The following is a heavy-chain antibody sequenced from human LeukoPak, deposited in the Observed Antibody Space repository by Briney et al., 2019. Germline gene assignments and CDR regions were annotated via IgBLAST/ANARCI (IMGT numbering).Heavy chain of an antibody. Sequence: SETLSLTCTVSGGSISSYYWTWIRQPPGKGLEWIGYINYSGSTNYNPSLKSRLSISVDTSKNQFSLRLSSVTAADTAVYYCARRHFDILTGYHTFDIWGQGTMVTVSS. CDR3: ARRHFDILTGYHTFDI. J-gene: IGHJ3*02. CDR1: GGSISSYY. V-gene: IGHV4-59*08. D-gene: IGHD3-9*01. CDR2: INYSGST.